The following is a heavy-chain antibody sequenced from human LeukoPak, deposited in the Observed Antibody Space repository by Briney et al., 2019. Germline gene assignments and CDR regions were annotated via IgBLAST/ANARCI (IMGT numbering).Heavy chain of an antibody. CDR3: APAPRGYSYGPVFQH. Sequence: SETLSLTCAVYGGSFSGYYWSWIRQPPGKGLEWIGEINHGGSANYNPSLKSRVTTSVDTSKNQFSLKLSSVTAADTAVYYCAPAPRGYSYGPVFQHWGQGTLVTVSS. V-gene: IGHV4-34*01. D-gene: IGHD5-18*01. J-gene: IGHJ1*01. CDR2: INHGGSA. CDR1: GGSFSGYY.